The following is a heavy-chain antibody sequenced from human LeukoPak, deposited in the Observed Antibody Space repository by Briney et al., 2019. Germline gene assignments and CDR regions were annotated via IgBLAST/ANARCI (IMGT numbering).Heavy chain of an antibody. Sequence: KSGGSLRLSCEGSGFTFSDHHMDWVRQAPGMGLEWVGRGPARNKPNSCSTQYAASVRGRFTISRDDSKNSLYLQIISLRTEDTAMYYCTRVITTDRAWYTFDFWGQGVLVTVSS. J-gene: IGHJ4*02. CDR1: GFTFSDHH. CDR2: GPARNKPNSCST. CDR3: TRVITTDRAWYTFDF. D-gene: IGHD2-2*02. V-gene: IGHV3-72*01.